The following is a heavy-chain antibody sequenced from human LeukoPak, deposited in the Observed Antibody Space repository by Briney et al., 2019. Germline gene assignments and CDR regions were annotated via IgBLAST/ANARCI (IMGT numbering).Heavy chain of an antibody. CDR3: ARVKAAQQYYYYYYGMDV. J-gene: IGHJ6*02. D-gene: IGHD6-6*01. Sequence: PGGSLRLSCAASGFTFSSHWMSWVRQAPGKGLEWVANIKQDGSEKYYVDSVKGRFTLSRDNAKNSLYLQMNSLRAEDTAVYYCARVKAAQQYYYYYYGMDVWGQGTTVTVSS. CDR2: IKQDGSEK. CDR1: GFTFSSHW. V-gene: IGHV3-7*01.